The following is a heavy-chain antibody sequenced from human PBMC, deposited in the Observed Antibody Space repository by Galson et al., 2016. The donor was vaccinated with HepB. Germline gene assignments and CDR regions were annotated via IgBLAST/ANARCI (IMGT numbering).Heavy chain of an antibody. CDR3: ARGGYYFDF. J-gene: IGHJ4*02. V-gene: IGHV4-39*01. CDR1: GDSISTIGYY. Sequence: SETLSLTCTVSGDSISTIGYYWAWIRQPPGKGLEWIATIYHSGSTYYNPSLRSRVTTSVDTSKDQFSLNLRSVAAIDTAVYYCARGGYYFDFWGRGTLVTVSS. CDR2: IYHSGST. D-gene: IGHD3-16*01.